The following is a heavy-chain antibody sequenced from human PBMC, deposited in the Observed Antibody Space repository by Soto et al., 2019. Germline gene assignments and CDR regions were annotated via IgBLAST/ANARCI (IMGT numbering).Heavy chain of an antibody. Sequence: AAVKVSCKASGYTFTGYYMHGVRQAPGQRVEGMGWINPNSGGTNYAQKVQGWVTMTMDTSISTAYMELSRLRSDDTAVYYCARDSRYCTNGVCYTGRVCYYSGMDVWGQGTTVTVSS. CDR1: GYTFTGYY. V-gene: IGHV1-2*04. CDR2: INPNSGGT. D-gene: IGHD2-8*01. CDR3: ARDSRYCTNGVCYTGRVCYYSGMDV. J-gene: IGHJ6*02.